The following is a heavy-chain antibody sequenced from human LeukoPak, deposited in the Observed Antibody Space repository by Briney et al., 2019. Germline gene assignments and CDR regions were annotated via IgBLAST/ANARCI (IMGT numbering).Heavy chain of an antibody. Sequence: ASVKVSCKASGYTFTGYSMHWVRQAPGQGLEWMGWINPNSGGTNYAQKFQGSVTMTRDTAISTVYMELSSLRSEDTAVYYCAREPPYCGGDCYSGPFDYWGQGTLVTVSS. CDR3: AREPPYCGGDCYSGPFDY. J-gene: IGHJ4*02. V-gene: IGHV1-2*02. D-gene: IGHD2-21*02. CDR2: INPNSGGT. CDR1: GYTFTGYS.